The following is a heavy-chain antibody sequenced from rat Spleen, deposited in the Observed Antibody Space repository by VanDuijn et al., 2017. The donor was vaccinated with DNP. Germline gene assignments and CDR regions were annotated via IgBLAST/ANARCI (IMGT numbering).Heavy chain of an antibody. D-gene: IGHD4-3*01. CDR2: IGSAAYAP. Sequence: EVQLVESGGGLVLPGRSLKLSCAASGFTFDHYYMAWVRQAPAKGLEWVAYIGSAAYAPYYGDSVKGRFTISRDNAKSTLYLQMNSLRSEDMATYYCVRWNSGHFDYWGQGVMVTVSS. J-gene: IGHJ2*01. V-gene: IGHV5-22*01. CDR3: VRWNSGHFDY. CDR1: GFTFDHYY.